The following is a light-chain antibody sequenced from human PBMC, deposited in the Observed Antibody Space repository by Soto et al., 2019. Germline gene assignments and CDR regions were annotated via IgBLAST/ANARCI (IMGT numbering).Light chain of an antibody. CDR2: GAS. V-gene: IGKV3-15*01. J-gene: IGKJ5*01. Sequence: EIVLAQSPGTLSLSPGESGTLSCRAGQTLSSSSLAWYQQKPGQAPRLLIYGASTRATGIPARFSGSGSGTEFTLTIISLQSEDFAVYYCQQYTNWPPITFGQGTRLEIK. CDR3: QQYTNWPPIT. CDR1: QTLSSSS.